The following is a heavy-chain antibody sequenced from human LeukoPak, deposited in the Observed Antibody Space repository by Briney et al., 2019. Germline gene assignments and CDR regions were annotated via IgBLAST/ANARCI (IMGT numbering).Heavy chain of an antibody. Sequence: SETLSLTCTVSGGSISTSSFYWGWIRQPPGKGLEWIGSMYYSGSTYYNPSLKSRVTISVDTSKNQFSLKLSSVTAADTAVYYCARAWGVIPFDYWGQGTLVTVSS. CDR1: GGSISTSSFY. D-gene: IGHD2-21*01. CDR2: MYYSGST. CDR3: ARAWGVIPFDY. V-gene: IGHV4-39*07. J-gene: IGHJ4*02.